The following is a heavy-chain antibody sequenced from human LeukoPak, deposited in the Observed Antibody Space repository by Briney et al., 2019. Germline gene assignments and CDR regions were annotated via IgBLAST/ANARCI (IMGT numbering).Heavy chain of an antibody. CDR1: GGTFSSHS. CDR3: ARVGEIAGAPETQTFDL. Sequence: GASVKVSCKASGGTFSSHSIAWVRQAPGQGLEWMGTIIPVFGTADYAQKFQGRVTITADGSTSTVYMELSSLRSDDTAVYYFARVGEIAGAPETQTFDLGGRGPLALVSS. D-gene: IGHD6-19*01. V-gene: IGHV1-69*13. J-gene: IGHJ2*01. CDR2: IIPVFGTA.